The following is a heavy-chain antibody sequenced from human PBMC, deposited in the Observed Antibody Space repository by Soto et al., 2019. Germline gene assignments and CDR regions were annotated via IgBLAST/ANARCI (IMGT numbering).Heavy chain of an antibody. D-gene: IGHD2-15*01. V-gene: IGHV3-33*01. CDR2: IWYDGSNK. J-gene: IGHJ4*02. CDR1: GFTFSSYG. Sequence: QVQLVESGGGVVQPGRSLRLSCAASGFTFSSYGMHWVRQAPGKGLEWVAVIWYDGSNKYYADSVKGRFTISRDNSKNTLYLQMNSLRAEDTAVYYCARPFRRMYYFDYWGQGTLVTVSS. CDR3: ARPFRRMYYFDY.